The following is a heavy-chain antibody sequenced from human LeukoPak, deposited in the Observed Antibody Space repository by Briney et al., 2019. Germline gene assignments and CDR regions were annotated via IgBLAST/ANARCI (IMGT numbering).Heavy chain of an antibody. J-gene: IGHJ5*02. CDR3: ARGDYDILTGYQNWFDP. V-gene: IGHV4-59*01. CDR1: GGSISSYY. Sequence: SETLSLTCTVSGGSISSYYWSWIRQPPGKGLEWIGYIYYSGSTNYNPPLKSRVTISVDTSKNQFSLKLSSVTAADTAVYYCARGDYDILTGYQNWFDPWGQGTLVTVSS. D-gene: IGHD3-9*01. CDR2: IYYSGST.